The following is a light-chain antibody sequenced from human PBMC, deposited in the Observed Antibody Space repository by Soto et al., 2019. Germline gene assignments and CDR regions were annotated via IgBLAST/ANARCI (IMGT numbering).Light chain of an antibody. CDR2: EVN. Sequence: QSALTQPASVSGSPGQSITFSCTGTSNDIGGYNYVSWFQHHPDKAPKLIIYEVNDRPSGVSNRFSGSKSGNTASLTISGLQPEDEADYYCSSYTTIHTLVFGGGTKLTVL. V-gene: IGLV2-14*01. CDR1: SNDIGGYNY. CDR3: SSYTTIHTLV. J-gene: IGLJ3*02.